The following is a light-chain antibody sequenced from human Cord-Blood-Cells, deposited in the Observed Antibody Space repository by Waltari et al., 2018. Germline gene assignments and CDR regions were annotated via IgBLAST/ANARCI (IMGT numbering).Light chain of an antibody. Sequence: QSALTQPASVSGSPGQSITIPCTGTSRDVGGYNYVSWSQQHPGKAPKLMIYDVSNRPSVVSNRFSGSKSGNTASLTISGLQAEDEADYYCSSYTSSSTPLYVFGTGTKVTVL. CDR1: SRDVGGYNY. J-gene: IGLJ1*01. CDR3: SSYTSSSTPLYV. CDR2: DVS. V-gene: IGLV2-14*03.